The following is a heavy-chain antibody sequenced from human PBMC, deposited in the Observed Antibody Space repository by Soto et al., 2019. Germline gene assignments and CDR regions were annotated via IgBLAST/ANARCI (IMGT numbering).Heavy chain of an antibody. V-gene: IGHV3-23*01. D-gene: IGHD1-1*01. CDR3: ATGDRGYNWRVFDC. CDR2: ISGSGGTT. Sequence: EVQLLESGGGLVQPGGSLRLSCAASGFSFGGYAMSWVRQAPGKGLEWVSGISGSGGTTYYADSVKGRFTISRDTSKNTLYLQMNSLRDEDTAVYYCATGDRGYNWRVFDCWGQGTLVTVSS. J-gene: IGHJ4*02. CDR1: GFSFGGYA.